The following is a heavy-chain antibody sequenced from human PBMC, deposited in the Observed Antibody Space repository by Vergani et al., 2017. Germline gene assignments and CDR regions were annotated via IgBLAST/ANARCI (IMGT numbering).Heavy chain of an antibody. V-gene: IGHV3-48*01. D-gene: IGHD6-19*01. CDR1: GFTFSSYS. J-gene: IGHJ4*02. CDR3: ARMGRRLVTDY. Sequence: EVDLVESGGGLAQPGGSLRLSCAASGFTFSSYSMNWVRQAPGKGLEWVSYISSSSSTIYYADSVKGRFTISRDNAKNSLYLQMNSLRAEDTAVYYCARMGRRLVTDYWGQGTLVTVSS. CDR2: ISSSSSTI.